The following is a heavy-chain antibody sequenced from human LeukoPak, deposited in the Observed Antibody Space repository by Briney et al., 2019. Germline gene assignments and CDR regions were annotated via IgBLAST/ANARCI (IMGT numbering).Heavy chain of an antibody. CDR2: IRIKAYGGTT. J-gene: IGHJ4*02. V-gene: IGHV3-49*04. Sequence: GGSLRLSCTASGFTFGDYAMSWVRQAPGKGLEWVGFIRIKAYGGTTEYAASVKGRFTISRDDSKSIAYLQMNSLKTEDTAVYYCTRGSCTSGVCYHFDYWGQGTLVTVSS. CDR3: TRGSCTSGVCYHFDY. D-gene: IGHD2-8*01. CDR1: GFTFGDYA.